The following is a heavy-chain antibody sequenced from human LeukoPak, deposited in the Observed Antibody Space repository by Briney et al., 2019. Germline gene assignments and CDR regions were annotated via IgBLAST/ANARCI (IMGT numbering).Heavy chain of an antibody. J-gene: IGHJ4*02. Sequence: GGSLRLSCAASGFTFSSYAMYWVRQAPGKGLEWVSAISGSGGSTYYADSVKGRFTISRDNSKNTPYLQMNSLRAEDTAVYYCAKTPITMIVVVMHFDYWGQGTLVTVSS. CDR2: ISGSGGST. CDR1: GFTFSSYA. D-gene: IGHD3-22*01. V-gene: IGHV3-23*01. CDR3: AKTPITMIVVVMHFDY.